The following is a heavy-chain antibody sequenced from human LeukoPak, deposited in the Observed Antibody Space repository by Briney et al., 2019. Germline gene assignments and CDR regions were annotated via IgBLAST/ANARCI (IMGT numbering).Heavy chain of an antibody. D-gene: IGHD1-26*01. CDR2: INPSGGST. J-gene: IGHJ6*03. CDR1: GYTFTSYY. V-gene: IGHV1-46*01. Sequence: ASVKVSCKASGYTFTSYYRHWVRQAPGQGLEWMGIINPSGGSTSYAQKFQGRVTMTRDMSTSTVYMELSSLRSEDTAVYYCARDKFGYSGSSVLNYYYYMDVWGKGTTVTVSS. CDR3: ARDKFGYSGSSVLNYYYYMDV.